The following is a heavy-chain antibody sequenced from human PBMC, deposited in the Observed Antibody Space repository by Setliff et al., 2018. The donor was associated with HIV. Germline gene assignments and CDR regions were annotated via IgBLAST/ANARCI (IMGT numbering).Heavy chain of an antibody. D-gene: IGHD3-10*01. CDR1: GYTFTSFD. CDR2: MNPNSGNS. CDR3: TRIRAMVRGVTSYDAFDI. J-gene: IGHJ3*02. Sequence: GASVKVSCKASGYTFTSFDINWVRQATGRGLEWMGWMNPNSGNSGFAQKFQGRVTMTRNSSISTAYMELSSLRFDDTAVYYCTRIRAMVRGVTSYDAFDIWGQGTKVTVSS. V-gene: IGHV1-8*01.